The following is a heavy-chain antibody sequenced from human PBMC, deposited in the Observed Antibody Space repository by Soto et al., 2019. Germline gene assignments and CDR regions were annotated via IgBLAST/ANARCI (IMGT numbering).Heavy chain of an antibody. CDR1: GFTFSGSA. CDR3: TRAAGPGTMVWGVADY. J-gene: IGHJ4*02. D-gene: IGHD3-10*01. V-gene: IGHV3-73*02. Sequence: EVQLVESGGGLVQPGGSLKLSCAASGFTFSGSAMHWVRQASGKGLEWVGRIRRKANSYATAYAASVKGRFTISRDNSKNTAYLQMNSIKTEDTAVYYCTRAAGPGTMVWGVADYWGQGTLVTVSS. CDR2: IRRKANSYAT.